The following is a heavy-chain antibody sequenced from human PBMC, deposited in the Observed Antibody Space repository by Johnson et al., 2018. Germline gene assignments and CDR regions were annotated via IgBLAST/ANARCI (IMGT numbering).Heavy chain of an antibody. D-gene: IGHD6-13*01. CDR3: AQKSSINWRNLQY. J-gene: IGHJ4*02. CDR1: GFTFSDYY. V-gene: IGHV3-23*04. Sequence: VQLVESGGGLAQPGGSLRLSCTGTGFTFSDYYMNWVRQAPGKGLEWVSVISIGAGGLIYYADSVKGRFTISRDNSKNTVYLQMNSLRFEDTAVYYCAQKSSINWRNLQYWGQGIMVAVSS. CDR2: ISIGAGGLI.